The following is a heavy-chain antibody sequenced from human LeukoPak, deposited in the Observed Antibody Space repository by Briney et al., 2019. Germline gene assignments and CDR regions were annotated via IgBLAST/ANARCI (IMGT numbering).Heavy chain of an antibody. Sequence: GGSLRHSCAASGFSFSDYDMNWVRQAPGKGLEWVSFITSTSSYIYYADSVKGRFTISRDNAKNSLYLQMNGLRAEDTAVYYCARPSSIGEDYWGQGTLVTVSS. CDR3: ARPSSIGEDY. CDR1: GFSFSDYD. V-gene: IGHV3-21*06. CDR2: ITSTSSYI. J-gene: IGHJ4*02. D-gene: IGHD1-26*01.